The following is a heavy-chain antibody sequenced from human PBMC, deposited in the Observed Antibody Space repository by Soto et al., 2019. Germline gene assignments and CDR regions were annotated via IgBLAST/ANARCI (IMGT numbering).Heavy chain of an antibody. CDR3: ARDVVAAACFDY. CDR2: ISSSSSYI. J-gene: IGHJ4*02. CDR1: GFTFSSYS. D-gene: IGHD6-13*01. Sequence: GESLKISCAASGFTFSSYSMNWVRQAPGKGLEWVSSISSSSSYIYYADSVKGRFTISRDNAKNSLYLQMNSLRAEDTAVYYCARDVVAAACFDYWGQGTLVTVSS. V-gene: IGHV3-21*01.